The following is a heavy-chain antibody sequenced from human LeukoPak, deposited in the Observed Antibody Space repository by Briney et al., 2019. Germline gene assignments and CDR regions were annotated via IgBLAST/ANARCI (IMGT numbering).Heavy chain of an antibody. D-gene: IGHD3-9*01. Sequence: GGSLRLSCAASGFTFSSYSMSWVRQAPGKGLEWVANIKQDGNEKYYVDSVKGRFTISRDNAKNSLYLQMNSLRAEDTAVYYCARDDFVSGHDILTAYFYYYFMDVWGKGTTVTVSS. CDR3: ARDDFVSGHDILTAYFYYYFMDV. CDR2: IKQDGNEK. V-gene: IGHV3-7*01. J-gene: IGHJ6*03. CDR1: GFTFSSYS.